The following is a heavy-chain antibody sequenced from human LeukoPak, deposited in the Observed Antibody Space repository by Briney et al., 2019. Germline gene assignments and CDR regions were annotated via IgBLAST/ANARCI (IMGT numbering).Heavy chain of an antibody. J-gene: IGHJ6*03. V-gene: IGHV3-30*02. CDR3: AKDEGYRWSDMDV. CDR1: GFTFSSYG. CDR2: NRYDGSNK. Sequence: SGGSLRLSCAASGFTFSSYGMHWVRQAPGKGLEWVAFNRYDGSNKYYADSVKGRFTISRDNSKNTLYLQINSLRAEDTAVYYCAKDEGYRWSDMDVWGKGTTVTVSS. D-gene: IGHD5-18*01.